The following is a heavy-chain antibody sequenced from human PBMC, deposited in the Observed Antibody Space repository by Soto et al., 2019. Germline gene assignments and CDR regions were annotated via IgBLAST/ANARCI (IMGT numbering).Heavy chain of an antibody. CDR3: ARGVYCSSTSCYWGMDV. Sequence: SETLSLTCAVYGGSFSGYYWSWIRQPPGKGLEWIGEVNHSGSTNYNPSLKSRVTISVDTSKNQFSLKLSSVTAADTAVYYCARGVYCSSTSCYWGMDVWGQGTTVT. D-gene: IGHD2-2*01. CDR1: GGSFSGYY. CDR2: VNHSGST. V-gene: IGHV4-34*01. J-gene: IGHJ6*02.